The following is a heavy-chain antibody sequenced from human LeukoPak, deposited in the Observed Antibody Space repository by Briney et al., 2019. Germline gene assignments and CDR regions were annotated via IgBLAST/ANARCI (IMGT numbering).Heavy chain of an antibody. CDR1: GGSISSYY. J-gene: IGHJ4*02. CDR2: IYYSGST. Sequence: PSETLSLTCTVSGGSISSYYWSWIRQPPGKGLEWIGYIYYSGSTNYNPSLKSRVTISVDTSKNQFSLKLSSVTAADTAVYYCARLPIPGIAAAAIVYWGQGTLVTVSS. D-gene: IGHD6-13*01. CDR3: ARLPIPGIAAAAIVY. V-gene: IGHV4-59*08.